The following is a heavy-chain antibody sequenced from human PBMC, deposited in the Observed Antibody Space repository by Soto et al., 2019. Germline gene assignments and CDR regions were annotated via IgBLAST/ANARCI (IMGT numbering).Heavy chain of an antibody. CDR2: VYYDGTT. CDR1: GGSISSSTFY. D-gene: IGHD3-16*01. J-gene: IGHJ1*01. Sequence: SETLSLTCTVSGGSISSSTFYWGWIRQPPGKGLEWIGSVYYDGTTYYNPSLRSRVTISVDTSKNQFSLSMSSVTAADQAVTYFQNLGQGTLVTVSS. V-gene: IGHV4-39*01. CDR3: QN.